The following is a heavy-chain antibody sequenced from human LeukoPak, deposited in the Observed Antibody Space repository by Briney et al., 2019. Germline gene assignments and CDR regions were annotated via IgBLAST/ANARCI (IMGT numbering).Heavy chain of an antibody. CDR1: GGSFSGYY. D-gene: IGHD6-19*01. CDR2: INHSGST. CDR3: ARVLIDSSGWYHFDS. V-gene: IGHV4-34*01. Sequence: PSETLSLTCAVYGGSFSGYYWSWIRQPPGKGLEWIGEINHSGSTNYNPSLKSRITISVDTSNNDFSLNVRSVTAADTAVYYCARVLIDSSGWYHFDSWGRGTLVTVSS. J-gene: IGHJ4*02.